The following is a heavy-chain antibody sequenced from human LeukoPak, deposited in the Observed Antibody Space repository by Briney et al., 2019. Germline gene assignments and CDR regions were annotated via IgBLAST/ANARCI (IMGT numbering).Heavy chain of an antibody. CDR1: GGSISSSSYY. CDR3: ARCRSAYGSGSYLNWFDP. CDR2: IYYSGST. Sequence: SETLSLTCSVSGGSISSSSYYWAWIRQPPGKGLEWIGSIYYSGSTYYNPSLKSRVTISVDTSKNQLSLRLSSVTAADTAVFYCARCRSAYGSGSYLNWFDPWGQGTLVTVSS. V-gene: IGHV4-39*01. J-gene: IGHJ5*02. D-gene: IGHD3-10*01.